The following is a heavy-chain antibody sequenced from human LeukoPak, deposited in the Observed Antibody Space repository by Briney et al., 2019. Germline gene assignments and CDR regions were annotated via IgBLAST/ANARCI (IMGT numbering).Heavy chain of an antibody. CDR1: GFTFSSYE. CDR2: ISSSGGST. V-gene: IGHV3-23*01. D-gene: IGHD3-3*01. J-gene: IGHJ5*02. CDR3: AKISPTILYDSRGWFDP. Sequence: GALRLSCAASGFTFSSYEMNWVRQAPGKGLEWVSYISSSGGSTYYADSVKGRFTISRDNSKNTLYLQMNSLRPEDTAVYYCAKISPTILYDSRGWFDPWGQGTLVTVSS.